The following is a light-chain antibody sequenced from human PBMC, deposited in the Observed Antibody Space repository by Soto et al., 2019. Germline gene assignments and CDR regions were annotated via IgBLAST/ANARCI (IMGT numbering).Light chain of an antibody. J-gene: IGLJ1*01. CDR3: VSYTSSTTYV. V-gene: IGLV2-14*03. CDR1: SSDVGGSNF. Sequence: QSALTQPASVSDSPGQSITISCTGTSSDVGGSNFVSWYQQHPGKPPKLIIYDVANRPSGVSNRFSGSKPGSTASLIISRLQTEDEADYYCVSYTSSTTYVFGTGTKLTVL. CDR2: DVA.